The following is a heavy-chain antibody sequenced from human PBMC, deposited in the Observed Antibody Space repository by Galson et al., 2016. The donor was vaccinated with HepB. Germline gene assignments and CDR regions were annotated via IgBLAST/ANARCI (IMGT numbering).Heavy chain of an antibody. J-gene: IGHJ4*02. CDR3: ARDVDGDYDY. Sequence: SETLSLTCAVSGGSISSDNWWTWVRQPPGKGLEWIGEIHHSGSTNYSPSLKSRVTISVDKSKNQFSLKLTSVTAADTAVYYCARDVDGDYDYWGQGTLVTVSS. CDR2: IHHSGST. V-gene: IGHV4-4*02. CDR1: GGSISSDNW. D-gene: IGHD4-17*01.